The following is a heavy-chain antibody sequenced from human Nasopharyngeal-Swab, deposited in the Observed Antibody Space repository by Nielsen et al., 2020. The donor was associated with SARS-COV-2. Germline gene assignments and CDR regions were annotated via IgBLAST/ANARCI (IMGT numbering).Heavy chain of an antibody. CDR2: IYSGGST. Sequence: GGSLRLSCAASGFTVSSNYMSWVRQAPGKGLEWVSVIYSGGSTYYADSVKGRFTISRDNSKNTLYLQMNSLRAEDTAVYYCARGWATAGGAFDIWGQGTMVTVSS. J-gene: IGHJ3*02. CDR1: GFTVSSNY. V-gene: IGHV3-53*01. D-gene: IGHD5-12*01. CDR3: ARGWATAGGAFDI.